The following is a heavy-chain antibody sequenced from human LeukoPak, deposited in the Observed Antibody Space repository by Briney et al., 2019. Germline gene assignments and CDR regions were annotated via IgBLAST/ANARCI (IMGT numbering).Heavy chain of an antibody. J-gene: IGHJ4*02. D-gene: IGHD4-23*01. CDR2: IYTSGST. CDR1: GYSISSYY. V-gene: IGHV4-4*09. CDR3: ARQVTTVAPFDY. Sequence: SETLSLTCTVSGYSISSYYWSWIRQPPGKGLEWIGYIYTSGSTNYNPSLKSRVTISVDTSKNQFSLKLSSVAAADTGVYYCARQVTTVAPFDYWDQGTLVTVSS.